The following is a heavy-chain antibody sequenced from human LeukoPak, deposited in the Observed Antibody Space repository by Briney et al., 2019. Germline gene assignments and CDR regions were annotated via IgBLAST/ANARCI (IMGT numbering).Heavy chain of an antibody. V-gene: IGHV3-7*01. CDR1: GFIFSSYW. D-gene: IGHD1-1*01. CDR2: IKEDGSES. CDR3: ASRGRLEYGMDV. J-gene: IGHJ6*02. Sequence: PGGSLRLSCGASGFIFSSYWMSWVRQAPGKGLEWVANIKEDGSESHYVDSVKGRFTISRDNAKNSLYLQMNSLRAEDTAVYYCASRGRLEYGMDVWGQGTTVTVSS.